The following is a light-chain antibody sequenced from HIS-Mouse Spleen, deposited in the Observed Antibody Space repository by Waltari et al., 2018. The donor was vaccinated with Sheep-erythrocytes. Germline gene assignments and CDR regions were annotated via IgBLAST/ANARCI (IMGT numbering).Light chain of an antibody. CDR2: EGS. Sequence: QSALTQPASVSGSPGQSITIPCTGTSSEVGSYTLVPWYQQHPGKAPKLMIYEGSKRPSGVSNRFSGSKSGNTASLTISGLQAEDEADYYCCSYAGSSTPWVFGGGTKLTVL. CDR3: CSYAGSSTPWV. CDR1: SSEVGSYTL. J-gene: IGLJ3*02. V-gene: IGLV2-23*01.